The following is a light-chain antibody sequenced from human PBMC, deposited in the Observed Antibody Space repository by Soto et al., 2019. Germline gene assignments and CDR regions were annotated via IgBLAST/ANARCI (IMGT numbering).Light chain of an antibody. Sequence: DIQLTPSPSSLSASVGDRVTITCQASQDISNYLNWYQQKPGKAPKLLIYDASNLETGVPSRFSGSGSGTDFTCTISSLQPEDIATYYCQQYDNLLTFGQGTRLEIK. CDR3: QQYDNLLT. V-gene: IGKV1-33*01. J-gene: IGKJ5*01. CDR1: QDISNY. CDR2: DAS.